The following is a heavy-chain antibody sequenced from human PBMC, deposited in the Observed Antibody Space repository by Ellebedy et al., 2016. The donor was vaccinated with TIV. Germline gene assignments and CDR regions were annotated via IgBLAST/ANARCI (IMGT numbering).Heavy chain of an antibody. CDR3: ARVGNYYGGNPSYYIDY. CDR2: IIPILGKA. Sequence: AASVKVSCKASGGTFSSYGISWVRQAPGQGLEWMGGIIPILGKANYAQKLQGRVTITADESTSTAYMELSSLRSEDTAVYYCARVGNYYGGNPSYYIDYWGQGTLVTVSS. V-gene: IGHV1-69*10. CDR1: GGTFSSYG. J-gene: IGHJ4*02. D-gene: IGHD4-23*01.